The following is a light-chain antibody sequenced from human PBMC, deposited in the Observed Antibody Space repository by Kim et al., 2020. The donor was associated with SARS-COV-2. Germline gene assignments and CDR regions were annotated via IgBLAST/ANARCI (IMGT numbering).Light chain of an antibody. Sequence: SASVGDRITITCRERQPINIHLNWYQQRPGTAPKLLIYGASTLRNGVPSRFSGAGSETDFTLTINGLQPEDSATYYCQQSYPSRSFGQGTKVDIK. V-gene: IGKV1-39*01. CDR2: GAS. CDR3: QQSYPSRS. J-gene: IGKJ1*01. CDR1: QPINIH.